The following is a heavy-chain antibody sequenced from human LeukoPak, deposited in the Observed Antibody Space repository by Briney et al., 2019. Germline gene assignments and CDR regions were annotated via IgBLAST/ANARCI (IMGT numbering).Heavy chain of an antibody. D-gene: IGHD3-10*01. J-gene: IGHJ3*02. V-gene: IGHV3-7*05. CDR2: IKLEGSQK. CDR1: GFTFSNYW. CDR3: ARDGMGVIKAFDI. Sequence: GGSLRLSCAASGFTFSNYWMSWVRQAPGKGLEWVANIKLEGSQKYYVDSVKGRFTISRDNAKNSLYLQMNSLRVEDTAFYYCARDGMGVIKAFDIWGQGTMVTVSS.